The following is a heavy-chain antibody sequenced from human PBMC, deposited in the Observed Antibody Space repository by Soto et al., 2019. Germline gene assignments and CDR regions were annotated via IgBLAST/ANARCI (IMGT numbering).Heavy chain of an antibody. CDR2: SRNTPYGGTT. Sequence: GGSLRLSCNCSGFRFSEHAMTWVRQAPGKGLEWVGFSRNTPYGGTTDYAASVRGRFTISRDDSESIAYLQMNSPTAEDSGVYYCSRGSFGYYGPWGPGTLVTVSS. J-gene: IGHJ5*02. CDR1: GFRFSEHA. V-gene: IGHV3-49*04. D-gene: IGHD2-2*03. CDR3: SRGSFGYYGP.